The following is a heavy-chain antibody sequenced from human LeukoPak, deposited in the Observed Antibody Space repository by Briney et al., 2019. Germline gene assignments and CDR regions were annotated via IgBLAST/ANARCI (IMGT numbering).Heavy chain of an antibody. Sequence: SETLSLTCAVSGASISATNWWTWVRLPPGKGLEWVGEVSHSETTNYSPSLRGRLRLSVDRATNQISLRLTSVTAADTAVYYCAKESGRGTFDVWGQGTMVIVSS. CDR1: GASISATNW. D-gene: IGHD3-10*01. V-gene: IGHV4-4*02. CDR2: VSHSETT. CDR3: AKESGRGTFDV. J-gene: IGHJ3*01.